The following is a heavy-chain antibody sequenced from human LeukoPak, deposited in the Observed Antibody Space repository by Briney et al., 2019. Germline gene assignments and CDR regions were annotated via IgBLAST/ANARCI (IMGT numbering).Heavy chain of an antibody. Sequence: SQTLSLTCTVSGDSISSGNNCWSWIRQHPGKGLEWIGYIYHSGSTYYNPSLKSRVTISLDTSKEQFSLKLTSITAADTAVYYCASVRGQSGMDVWGPGTTVTVSS. CDR1: GDSISSGNNC. J-gene: IGHJ6*02. CDR3: ASVRGQSGMDV. CDR2: IYHSGST. V-gene: IGHV4-31*03.